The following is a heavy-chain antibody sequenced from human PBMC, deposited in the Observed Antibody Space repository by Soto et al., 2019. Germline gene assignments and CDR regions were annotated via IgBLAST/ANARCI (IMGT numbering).Heavy chain of an antibody. J-gene: IGHJ3*02. CDR2: IGTAGDT. V-gene: IGHV3-13*01. CDR3: ARANTQYDYYDSSGYYLTYAFDI. Sequence: GGSLRLSCAASGFTFSSYDMHWVRQATGKDLEWVSAIGTAGDTYYPGSVKGRFTISRENAKNSLYLQMNSLRAEDTAVYYCARANTQYDYYDSSGYYLTYAFDIWGQGTMVTVSS. CDR1: GFTFSSYD. D-gene: IGHD3-22*01.